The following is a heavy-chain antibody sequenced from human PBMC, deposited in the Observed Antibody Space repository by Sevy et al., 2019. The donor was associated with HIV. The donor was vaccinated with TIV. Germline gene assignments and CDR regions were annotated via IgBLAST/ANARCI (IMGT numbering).Heavy chain of an antibody. D-gene: IGHD3-16*02. J-gene: IGHJ4*02. V-gene: IGHV3-7*03. CDR2: IKQDGSEK. CDR3: AGVKRLGELSHFDY. CDR1: GFTFSSYW. Sequence: GGSLRLSCAASGFTFSSYWMSWVRQAPGKGLEWVANIKQDGSEKYYVDSVKGRFTISRDNAKNSLYLQMNSLRAEDTAVYYCAGVKRLGELSHFDYWGQGTLVTVSS.